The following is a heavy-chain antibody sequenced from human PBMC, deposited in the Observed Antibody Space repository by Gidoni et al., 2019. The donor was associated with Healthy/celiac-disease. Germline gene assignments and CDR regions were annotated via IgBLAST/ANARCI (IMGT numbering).Heavy chain of an antibody. CDR3: AKTGGYSSGWNDY. V-gene: IGHV3-23*01. Sequence: EVQRLESGGGLVQPGGSLRLSCAASGFTFSISAMSWVRQAPGKGLEWVSAMSGSGGSTYYADSVQGRFTISRDNSKNTLYLQMNSLRAEDTAVYYCAKTGGYSSGWNDYWGQGTLVTVSS. J-gene: IGHJ4*02. CDR2: MSGSGGST. D-gene: IGHD6-19*01. CDR1: GFTFSISA.